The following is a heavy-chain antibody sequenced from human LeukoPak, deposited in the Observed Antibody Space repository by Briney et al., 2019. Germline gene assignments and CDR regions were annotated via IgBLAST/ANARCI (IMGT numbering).Heavy chain of an antibody. J-gene: IGHJ4*02. V-gene: IGHV3-30*02. D-gene: IGHD6-13*01. Sequence: PGGSLRLSCAASGFTFSSYGMHWVRQAPGKGLEWVAFIRYDGSNKYYADSVKGRFTISRDNSKSTLYLQMNSLRVEDTAVYYCARDLRHSSSWYYFDYWGQGTLVTVSS. CDR1: GFTFSSYG. CDR2: IRYDGSNK. CDR3: ARDLRHSSSWYYFDY.